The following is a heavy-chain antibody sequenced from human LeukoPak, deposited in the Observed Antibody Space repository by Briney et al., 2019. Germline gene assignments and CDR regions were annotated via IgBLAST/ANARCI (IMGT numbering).Heavy chain of an antibody. Sequence: ASVKVSCKASGYTFTSYGISWMRQAPGQGLEWMGWISGYNGNTNSAQKFQGRVTMTTDTSTSTAFMELRSLRSDDTALYFCARGHGGDYHFDYWGRGTLVTVSS. CDR3: ARGHGGDYHFDY. D-gene: IGHD4-17*01. CDR1: GYTFTSYG. CDR2: ISGYNGNT. J-gene: IGHJ4*02. V-gene: IGHV1-18*01.